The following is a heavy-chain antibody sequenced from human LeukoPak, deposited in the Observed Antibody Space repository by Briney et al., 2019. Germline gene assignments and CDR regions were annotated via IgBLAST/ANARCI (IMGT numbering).Heavy chain of an antibody. Sequence: ASVKVSCKASGGTFSSYAISWVRQAPGQGLEWMGGIIPIFGTANYAQKFQGRVTITADKSMSTAYMELSSLRSEDTAVYYCARDRGAVAGTFDYWGQGTLVTVSS. V-gene: IGHV1-69*06. CDR1: GGTFSSYA. D-gene: IGHD6-19*01. J-gene: IGHJ4*02. CDR2: IIPIFGTA. CDR3: ARDRGAVAGTFDY.